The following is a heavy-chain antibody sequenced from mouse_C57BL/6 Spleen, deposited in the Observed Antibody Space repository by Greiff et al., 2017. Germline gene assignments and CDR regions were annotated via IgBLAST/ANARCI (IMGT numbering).Heavy chain of an antibody. CDR1: GSTFTDYE. CDR3: TLAIYYYGSDY. D-gene: IGHD1-1*01. CDR2: IDPETGGT. V-gene: IGHV1-15*01. Sequence: VQLQQSGAELVRPGASVTLSCKASGSTFTDYEMHWVKQTPVHGLEWIGAIDPETGGTAYNQKFKGKAILTADKSSSTAYMELRSLTSEDSAVYYCTLAIYYYGSDYWGQGTTLTVSS. J-gene: IGHJ2*01.